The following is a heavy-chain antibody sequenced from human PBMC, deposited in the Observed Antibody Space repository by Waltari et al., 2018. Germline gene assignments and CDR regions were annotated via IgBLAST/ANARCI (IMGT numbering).Heavy chain of an antibody. Sequence: QVQLQESGPGLVKPSETLSLTCTVSGYSISSGYYWGWIRQPPGKGLEWIGSIYHSGSTYYNPALKGRVTISVDTSKNQFSLKLSSVTAADTAVYYCARDHHAVGYYDSSGPARFDYWGQGTLVTVSS. D-gene: IGHD3-22*01. CDR3: ARDHHAVGYYDSSGPARFDY. CDR1: GYSISSGYY. J-gene: IGHJ4*02. V-gene: IGHV4-38-2*02. CDR2: IYHSGST.